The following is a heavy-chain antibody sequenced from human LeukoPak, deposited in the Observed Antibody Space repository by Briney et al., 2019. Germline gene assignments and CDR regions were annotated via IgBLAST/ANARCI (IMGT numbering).Heavy chain of an antibody. J-gene: IGHJ5*02. V-gene: IGHV3-21*04. Sequence: GGSLRLSCAASGFTFSTYAMSWVRQAPGKGLEWVSSISTSSSYISYADSVKGRFTISRDNAKNSLYLQMNSLRAEDTAVYYCARDGDTAMVPWGQGTLVTVSS. CDR3: ARDGDTAMVP. CDR1: GFTFSTYA. CDR2: ISTSSSYI. D-gene: IGHD5-18*01.